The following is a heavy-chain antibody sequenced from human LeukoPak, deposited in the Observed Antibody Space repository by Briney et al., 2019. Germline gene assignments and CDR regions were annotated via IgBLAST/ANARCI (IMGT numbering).Heavy chain of an antibody. V-gene: IGHV3-23*01. J-gene: IGHJ4*02. CDR2: ISGSRGGT. CDR3: APADSDY. CDR1: GFTLSNYA. Sequence: GGSLGLSCAASGFTLSNYAMIRVRQAPGKGLEWVSAISGSRGGTYYADSVKGRFTISRDNSKNTLYLQMNSLRAEDTAIYYCAPADSDYWGQGTLVTVPS. D-gene: IGHD2-21*01.